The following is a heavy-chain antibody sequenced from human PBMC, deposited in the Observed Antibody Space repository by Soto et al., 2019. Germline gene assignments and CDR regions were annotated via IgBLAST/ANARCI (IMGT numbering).Heavy chain of an antibody. V-gene: IGHV1-69*12. CDR1: GGTFSTSA. J-gene: IGHJ6*02. CDR3: ARDKDRLQLGGNYYYILDV. D-gene: IGHD1-1*01. CDR2: IMPVFPTP. Sequence: QVQLVQSGAEVKKPGSSVKVSCKTSGGTFSTSAISWVRQAPGQGLEWVGGIMPVFPTPDYAQNFQGRVTITADDSTTTAYLELTILRADDTAVYYWARDKDRLQLGGNYYYILDVWGQGTAITVSS.